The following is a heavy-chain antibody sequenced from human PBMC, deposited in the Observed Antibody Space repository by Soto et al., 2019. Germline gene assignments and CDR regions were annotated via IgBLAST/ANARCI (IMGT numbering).Heavy chain of an antibody. D-gene: IGHD2-15*01. CDR1: GYTFTSYG. J-gene: IGHJ1*01. V-gene: IGHV1-18*01. CDR3: ARTCSDRGGCFFRH. CDR2: ISTYNGNT. Sequence: QVPLVQSGAEVKKPGASVKVSCKASGYTFTSYGISWVRQAPGQGLEWMGWISTYNGNTAYAQKLQGRVTMTTDTSTNTAYMELRSLRSDDTAVYYCARTCSDRGGCFFRHWGQGTLVTVSS.